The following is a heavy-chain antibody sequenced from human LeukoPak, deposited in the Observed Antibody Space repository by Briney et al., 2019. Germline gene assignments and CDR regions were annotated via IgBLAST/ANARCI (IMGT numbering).Heavy chain of an antibody. CDR2: IGTAGDT. CDR3: ARGPHCSGGSCYFDC. J-gene: IGHJ4*02. V-gene: IGHV3-13*01. Sequence: GGSLRLSCAASGFTFSSYDMHWVRQATGKGLEWVSAIGTAGDTYYPGSVKGRFTISRENAKNSLYLQMNSLRAGDTAVYYCARGPHCSGGSCYFDCWGQGTLVTVSS. D-gene: IGHD2-15*01. CDR1: GFTFSSYD.